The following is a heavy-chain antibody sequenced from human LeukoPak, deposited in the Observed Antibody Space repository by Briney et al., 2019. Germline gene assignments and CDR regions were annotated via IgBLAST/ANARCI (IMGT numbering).Heavy chain of an antibody. Sequence: GGSLRLSCAASGFTFSIYAMRWVRQAPGKGLEWVSAISGSGGSTHYAVPVRGRLTISRDNSEHTLYPQMNSLRAEDTAVYYCARDYGLYYYDSSGYYRWGQGTLVTVSS. CDR2: ISGSGGST. J-gene: IGHJ5*02. CDR3: ARDYGLYYYDSSGYYR. CDR1: GFTFSIYA. V-gene: IGHV3-23*01. D-gene: IGHD3-22*01.